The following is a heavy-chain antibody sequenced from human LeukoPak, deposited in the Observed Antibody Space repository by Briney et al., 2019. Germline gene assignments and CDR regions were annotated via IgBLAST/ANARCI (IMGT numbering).Heavy chain of an antibody. J-gene: IGHJ6*02. CDR1: GFTFSSYS. V-gene: IGHV3-48*01. CDR3: ARDGEYYDILTGLYYYGMDV. Sequence: PGGSLGLSCAASGFTFSSYSMNWVRQAPGKGLEWVSYISSSSSTIYYADSVKGRFTISRDNAKNSLYLQMNSLRAEDTAVYYCARDGEYYDILTGLYYYGMDVWGQGTTVTVSS. CDR2: ISSSSSTI. D-gene: IGHD3-9*01.